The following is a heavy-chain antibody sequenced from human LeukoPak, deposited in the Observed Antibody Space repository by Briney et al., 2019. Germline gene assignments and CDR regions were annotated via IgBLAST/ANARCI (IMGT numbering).Heavy chain of an antibody. D-gene: IGHD6-19*01. CDR3: ARGSPASGRFPFNY. V-gene: IGHV1-2*02. CDR1: GYTFTDYY. Sequence: ASVKVSCKASGYTFTDYYMHWVRQAPGQGLEWMGWISPNSGDTKYAQNFQGEVTTTRDTSISTAYMELNNLNSDDTAVYYCARGSPASGRFPFNYWGQGTLVTVSS. J-gene: IGHJ4*02. CDR2: ISPNSGDT.